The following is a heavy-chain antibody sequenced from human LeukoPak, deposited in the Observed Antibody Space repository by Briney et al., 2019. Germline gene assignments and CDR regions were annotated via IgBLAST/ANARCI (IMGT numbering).Heavy chain of an antibody. Sequence: GASVKVSCKASGYTFTSYGISWVRQAPGQGLEWMGWISAYNGNTNYAQKLQGRVTMTTDTSTSTAYMELRSLRSVDTAVYYCARVRYDYVWGSYRPQFDYWGQGTLVTVSS. CDR2: ISAYNGNT. V-gene: IGHV1-18*01. J-gene: IGHJ4*02. D-gene: IGHD3-16*02. CDR1: GYTFTSYG. CDR3: ARVRYDYVWGSYRPQFDY.